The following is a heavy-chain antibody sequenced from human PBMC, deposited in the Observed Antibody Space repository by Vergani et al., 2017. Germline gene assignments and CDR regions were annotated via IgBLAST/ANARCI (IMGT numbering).Heavy chain of an antibody. V-gene: IGHV3-23*01. D-gene: IGHD2-2*01. Sequence: EVQLLESGGGLVQPGGSLRLSCAASGFTFSSYAMSWVRQAPGKGLEWVSAISGSGGSIYYADSVKGRFTISRDNAKNSLYLQMNSLRAEDTAVYYCARDPDLGYCSSTSCPEFDYWGQGTLVTVSS. J-gene: IGHJ4*02. CDR3: ARDPDLGYCSSTSCPEFDY. CDR2: ISGSGGSI. CDR1: GFTFSSYA.